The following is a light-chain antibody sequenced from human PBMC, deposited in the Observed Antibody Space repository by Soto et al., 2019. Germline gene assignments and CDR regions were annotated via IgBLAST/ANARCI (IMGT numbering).Light chain of an antibody. V-gene: IGKV1-5*03. Sequence: DIQMTQSPSTLSASVGDRVTITCRASQSISSWLAWYQQKPGKAPKLLIYKASSLESGVPSRFSGSGSGTEFTLTISSLQAEDVAVYYCQQYFTSPWTFGQGTKVEI. CDR2: KAS. J-gene: IGKJ1*01. CDR3: QQYFTSPWT. CDR1: QSISSW.